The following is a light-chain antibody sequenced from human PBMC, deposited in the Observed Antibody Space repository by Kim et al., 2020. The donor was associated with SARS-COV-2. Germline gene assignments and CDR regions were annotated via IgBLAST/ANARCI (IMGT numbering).Light chain of an antibody. CDR2: YDS. Sequence: VAPGKTARLTCGGNNIGSKSVHWYQQKPGQAPVLVIYYDSDRPSGIPERFSGSNSGNTVTLTISRVEAGDEADYYCQVWDSSSDHRVFGGGTKLTVL. V-gene: IGLV3-21*04. CDR3: QVWDSSSDHRV. J-gene: IGLJ3*02. CDR1: NIGSKS.